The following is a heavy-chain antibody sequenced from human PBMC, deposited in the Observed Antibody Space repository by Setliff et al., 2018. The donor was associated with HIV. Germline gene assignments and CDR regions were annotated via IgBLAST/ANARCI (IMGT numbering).Heavy chain of an antibody. CDR2: ISYSGST. CDR3: ARTRYYYDSSSYYFQYYYYMDV. V-gene: IGHV4-59*01. CDR1: DGSISNYY. Sequence: SETLSLTCTVSDGSISNYYWSWIRQPPGKGLEWIGYISYSGSTNYNPSLKSRVTISVDTSKNQFSLKLSTVTAADTAVYYCARTRYYYDSSSYYFQYYYYMDVWGKGTTVTVSS. J-gene: IGHJ6*03. D-gene: IGHD3-22*01.